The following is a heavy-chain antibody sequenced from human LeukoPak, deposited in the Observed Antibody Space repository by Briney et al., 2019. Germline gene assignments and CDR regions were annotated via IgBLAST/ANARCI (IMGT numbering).Heavy chain of an antibody. D-gene: IGHD3-10*01. CDR1: GVLFEDHA. Sequence: GGTLRLSCATSGVLFEDHARNWVRQAPGKGLGWVSNINWNGGSTGYAASEKGRFTIARATAKNSLYLQINGMRADDTALYCCARDMLLGDDFDIWGQGAMVIVSS. V-gene: IGHV3-20*04. CDR3: ARDMLLGDDFDI. CDR2: INWNGGST. J-gene: IGHJ3*02.